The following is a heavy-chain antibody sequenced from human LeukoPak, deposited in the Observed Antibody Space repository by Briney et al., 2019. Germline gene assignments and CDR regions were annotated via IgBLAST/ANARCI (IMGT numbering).Heavy chain of an antibody. V-gene: IGHV4-59*12. J-gene: IGHJ4*02. CDR3: ARDPAGSGSPDY. CDR2: IYYSGRT. Sequence: SETLSLTCTVSGGSISSYYWSWIRQPPGKGLEWIGYIYYSGRTNYNPSLKSRFTISVDTSKNQFSLKLSSVTAADTAVYYCARDPAGSGSPDYWGQGTLVTVSS. CDR1: GGSISSYY. D-gene: IGHD1-26*01.